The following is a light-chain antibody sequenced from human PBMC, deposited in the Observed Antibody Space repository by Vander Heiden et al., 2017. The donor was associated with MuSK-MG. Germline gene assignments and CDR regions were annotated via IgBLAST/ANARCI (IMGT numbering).Light chain of an antibody. CDR3: QKYNNDPRAGT. J-gene: IGKJ1*01. V-gene: IGKV1-27*01. CDR2: AAS. Sequence: TQITQPPSPLPASVGDRVTTTFRASQATSIYLAWYQQKPGTVPKLLIYAASTLKSGVPSRFSGSGSGTEFTLTISSRQPEDVATDYCQKYNNDPRAGTFGRGTKVEIK. CDR1: QATSIY.